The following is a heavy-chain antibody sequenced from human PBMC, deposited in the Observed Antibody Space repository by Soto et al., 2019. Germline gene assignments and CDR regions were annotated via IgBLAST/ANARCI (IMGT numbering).Heavy chain of an antibody. V-gene: IGHV1-46*01. Sequence: ASGYTFTSYYMHWVRQAPGQGLDWMGMINPSGGSTSYAQKFQGRFTMTRDTSTSTVYMEMSSLRSEDTAVYYCARETAAAGNTKVHWFDLWGQGTRVTVSS. J-gene: IGHJ5*02. CDR3: ARETAAAGNTKVHWFDL. CDR2: INPSGGST. D-gene: IGHD6-13*01. CDR1: GYTFTSYY.